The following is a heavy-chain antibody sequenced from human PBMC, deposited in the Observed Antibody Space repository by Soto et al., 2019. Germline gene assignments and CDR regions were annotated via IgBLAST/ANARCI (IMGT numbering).Heavy chain of an antibody. V-gene: IGHV4-30-4*02. CDR2: ISYSGST. CDR1: GGSISSGNYY. CDR3: ARGGETYYDFWSGFSPIDY. D-gene: IGHD3-3*01. J-gene: IGHJ4*02. Sequence: SETLSLTCTVSGGSISSGNYYWSWIRQPPGKGLEWIGFISYSGSTHYSASLRSRVSISVDTSKNQFSLKLTSVTAADTAVYFCARGGETYYDFWSGFSPIDYWGQGALVTVSS.